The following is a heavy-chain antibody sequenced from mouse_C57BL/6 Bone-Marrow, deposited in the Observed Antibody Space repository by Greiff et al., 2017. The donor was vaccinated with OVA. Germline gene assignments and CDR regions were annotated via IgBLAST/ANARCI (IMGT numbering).Heavy chain of an antibody. J-gene: IGHJ3*01. CDR3: ARERRLLWFAY. Sequence: QVQLQQPGAELVMPGASVKLSCKASGYTFTSYWMHWVKQRPGQGLEWIGEIDPSDSYTNYNQKFKGKSTLTVDKSSSTAYMQISSLTSEDSAVNYCARERRLLWFAYWGQGTLVTVSA. V-gene: IGHV1-69*01. CDR1: GYTFTSYW. D-gene: IGHD1-1*01. CDR2: IDPSDSYT.